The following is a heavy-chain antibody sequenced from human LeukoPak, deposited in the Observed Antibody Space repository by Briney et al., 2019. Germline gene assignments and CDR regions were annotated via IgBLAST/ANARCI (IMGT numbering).Heavy chain of an antibody. CDR1: GFTFSSYA. CDR2: ISSSGSTI. V-gene: IGHV3-48*04. D-gene: IGHD3-9*01. CDR3: AREITDILTGYPGAFDY. J-gene: IGHJ4*02. Sequence: GGSLRLSCAASGFTFSSYAMSWVRQAPGKGLEWVSYISSSGSTIYYADSVKGRFTISRDNAKNSLYLQMNSLRAEDTAVYYCAREITDILTGYPGAFDYWGQGTLVTVSS.